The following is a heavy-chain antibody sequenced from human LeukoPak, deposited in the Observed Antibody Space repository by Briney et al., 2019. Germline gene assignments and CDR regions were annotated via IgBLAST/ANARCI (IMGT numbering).Heavy chain of an antibody. J-gene: IGHJ4*02. Sequence: GGSLRLACAASGFTFSSYAMSWVRQAPGKGLEWVSLISWDGGSSYYADSVKGRFTISRDNSKNSLYLQMNSLRAQDTALYYCAKGSKAVTGTGNIDYWGQGTLVTVSS. CDR2: ISWDGGSS. V-gene: IGHV3-43D*03. CDR1: GFTFSSYA. D-gene: IGHD6-19*01. CDR3: AKGSKAVTGTGNIDY.